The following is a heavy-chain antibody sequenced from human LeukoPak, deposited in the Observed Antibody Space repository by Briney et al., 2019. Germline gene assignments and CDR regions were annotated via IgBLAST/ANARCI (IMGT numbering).Heavy chain of an antibody. CDR1: GFTFSSYS. Sequence: PGGSLRLSCAASGFTFSSYSMTWVRQAPGKGLEWVSSISSSSSYIYYADSVKGRFTISRDNAKNSLYLQMNSLRAEDTAVYYCARGRIQLWYGLDYWGQGTLVTVSS. CDR2: ISSSSSYI. CDR3: ARGRIQLWYGLDY. D-gene: IGHD5-18*01. J-gene: IGHJ4*02. V-gene: IGHV3-21*01.